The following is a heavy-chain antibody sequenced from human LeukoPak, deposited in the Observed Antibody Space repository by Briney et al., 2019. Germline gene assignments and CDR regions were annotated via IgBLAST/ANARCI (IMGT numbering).Heavy chain of an antibody. CDR2: ISSSSSYI. D-gene: IGHD3-10*01. CDR3: AKDLITMVRGVIGWFDP. V-gene: IGHV3-21*01. Sequence: GGSLRLSCAASGFTFSSYSMNWVRQAPGKGLEWVSSISSSSSYIYYADSVKGRFTISRDNSKNTLYLQMNSLRAEDTAVYYCAKDLITMVRGVIGWFDPWGQGTLVTVSS. J-gene: IGHJ5*02. CDR1: GFTFSSYS.